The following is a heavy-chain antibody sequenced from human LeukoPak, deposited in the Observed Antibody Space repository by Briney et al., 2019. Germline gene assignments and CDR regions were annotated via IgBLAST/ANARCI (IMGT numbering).Heavy chain of an antibody. CDR2: IWYDGSNK. Sequence: PGRSLRLSCAASGFTFSSYGMHWVRQAPGKGLEWVAVIWYDGSNKYYADSVKGRFTISRDNSKNTLYLQMNSLRAEDTAVYYCARDKKFEGRSSTSCYMGGWFDPWGQGTLVTVSS. J-gene: IGHJ5*02. CDR3: ARDKKFEGRSSTSCYMGGWFDP. V-gene: IGHV3-33*01. CDR1: GFTFSSYG. D-gene: IGHD2-2*02.